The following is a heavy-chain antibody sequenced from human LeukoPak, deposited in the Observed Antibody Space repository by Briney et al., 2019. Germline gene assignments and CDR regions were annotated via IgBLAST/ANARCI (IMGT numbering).Heavy chain of an antibody. CDR2: ISYNGKT. D-gene: IGHD1-1*01. Sequence: SETLSLTCTVSGGSMSCYYWMWIRQPPGKGLEWIGSISYNGKTNHNPSLKSRVPISVDTSNNQFSLKLSSVTAADTAVYYCTRVGPSLHWNPDYWGQGTLVTVSS. CDR3: TRVGPSLHWNPDY. V-gene: IGHV4-59*01. CDR1: GGSMSCYY. J-gene: IGHJ4*02.